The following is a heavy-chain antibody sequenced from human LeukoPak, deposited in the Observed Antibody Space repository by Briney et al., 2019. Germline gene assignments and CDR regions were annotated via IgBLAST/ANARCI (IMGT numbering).Heavy chain of an antibody. CDR3: ARVPTMGLFDY. J-gene: IGHJ4*02. V-gene: IGHV1-46*01. CDR2: INPSGGST. CDR1: GYTFTSYY. Sequence: ASVKVSCKASGYTFTSYYMHWVRQAPGQGLERMGIINPSGGSTSYAQKFQGRVTMTRDTSTSTVYMELSSLRSEDTAVYYCARVPTMGLFDYWGQGTLVTVSS. D-gene: IGHD3-10*01.